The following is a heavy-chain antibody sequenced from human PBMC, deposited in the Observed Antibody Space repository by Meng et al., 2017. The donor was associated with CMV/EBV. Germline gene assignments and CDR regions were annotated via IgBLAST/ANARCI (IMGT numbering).Heavy chain of an antibody. Sequence: SGFTFSRSRMNWVRQPPGNGLELVSSIIRSSSYIYYADSVKGRFTISRDNANNSLYLQMNSLRAEDTAVYYCASVYDSSGWPSPFGYWGQGTLVTVSS. CDR1: GFTFSRSR. CDR2: IIRSSSYI. CDR3: ASVYDSSGWPSPFGY. D-gene: IGHD3-22*01. J-gene: IGHJ4*02. V-gene: IGHV3-21*01.